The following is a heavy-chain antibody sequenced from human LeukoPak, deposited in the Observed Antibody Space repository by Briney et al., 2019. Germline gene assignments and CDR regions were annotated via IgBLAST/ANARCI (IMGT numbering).Heavy chain of an antibody. CDR3: AKDDTSDYYYGMDA. V-gene: IGHV3-30*18. CDR1: GFTFSSYG. J-gene: IGHJ6*02. Sequence: GGSLRLSCAASGFTFSSYGMEWVRQAPGKGLEWVAVISYDGSNKYYADSVKGRFTISRDNSKNTLYLQMNSLRAEDTAVYYCAKDDTSDYYYGMDAWGQGTTVTVSS. CDR2: ISYDGSNK.